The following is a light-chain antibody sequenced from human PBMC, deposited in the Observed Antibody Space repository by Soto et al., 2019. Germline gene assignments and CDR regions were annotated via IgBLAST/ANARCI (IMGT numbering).Light chain of an antibody. J-gene: IGKJ5*01. CDR2: DAS. V-gene: IGKV3-15*01. CDR3: QQYGSSPLSST. CDR1: ESVSRN. Sequence: EVVMTQSPATLSVSPGERATLSCRATESVSRNLAWYQQKPGQAPRLLIYDASTRATGIPDMFSGGGSGSDITLTISSLEPEDFAVSYCQQYGSSPLSSTFGQGTRLEIK.